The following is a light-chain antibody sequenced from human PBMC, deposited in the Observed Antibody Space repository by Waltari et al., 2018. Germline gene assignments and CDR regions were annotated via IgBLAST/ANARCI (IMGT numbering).Light chain of an antibody. CDR3: AAWDDSLSGVI. CDR2: SND. CDR1: SSNIGSNT. Sequence: QSVLTQPPSASEAARKSVTISCSGSSSNIGSNTVSWYQQLPETAPKLLIHSNDRRASVVSDRFSGSKSGTSASLAISGLQTEDEADYYCAAWDDSLSGVIFGGGTRLTVL. V-gene: IGLV1-36*01. J-gene: IGLJ2*01.